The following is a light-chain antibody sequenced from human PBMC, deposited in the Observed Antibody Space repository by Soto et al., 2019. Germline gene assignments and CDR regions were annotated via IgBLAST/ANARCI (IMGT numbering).Light chain of an antibody. J-gene: IGKJ4*01. CDR1: QDINIY. CDR3: QKYDGAPLT. CDR2: APS. Sequence: DIQMTQSPSSLSASVGDRVTITCRAGQDINIYLAWYQQKPGKVPKLLISAPSTLQSGVPSRFSGSGSGTDFTLTISSLQPEDVATYYCQKYDGAPLTFGGGTKVEIK. V-gene: IGKV1-27*01.